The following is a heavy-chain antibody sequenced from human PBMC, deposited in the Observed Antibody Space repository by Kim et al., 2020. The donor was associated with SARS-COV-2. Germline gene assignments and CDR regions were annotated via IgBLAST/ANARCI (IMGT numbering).Heavy chain of an antibody. D-gene: IGHD3-3*01. CDR3: ARGDYDFWSGYFQNHRFDP. CDR1: GGSISSYY. V-gene: IGHV4-59*13. CDR2: IYYSGST. Sequence: SETLSLTCTVSGGSISSYYWSWIRQPPGKGLEWIGYIYYSGSTNYNPSLKSRVTISVDTSKNQFSLKLSSVTAADTAVYYCARGDYDFWSGYFQNHRFDPWGQGTLVTVSS. J-gene: IGHJ5*02.